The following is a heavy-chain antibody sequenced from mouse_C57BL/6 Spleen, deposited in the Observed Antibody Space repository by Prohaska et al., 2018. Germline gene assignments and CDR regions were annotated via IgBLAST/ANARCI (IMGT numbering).Heavy chain of an antibody. CDR1: GFTFSSYA. CDR3: ARALYSNYYAMDY. J-gene: IGHJ4*01. CDR2: XXDGGSYT. V-gene: IGHV5-4*01. Sequence: EVQLVESGGGLVKPGGSLKLSCAASGFTFSSYAMSWVRQTPEKGLEWVAXXXDGGSYTYYPDNVKGRFTISKDNAKNNLYLQMSHLKSEDTAMYYCARALYSNYYAMDYWGQGTSVTVSS. D-gene: IGHD2-5*01.